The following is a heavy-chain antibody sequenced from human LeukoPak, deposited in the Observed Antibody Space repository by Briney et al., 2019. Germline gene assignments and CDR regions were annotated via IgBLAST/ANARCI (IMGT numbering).Heavy chain of an antibody. J-gene: IGHJ4*02. CDR3: AREGYYYDSSGIDY. Sequence: ATVKVSCKASGYTFTSYGISWVRQAPGQGLEWMGWISAYNGNTNYAQKLQGRVTMTTDTSTSTAYMELRSLRSDDTAVYYCAREGYYYDSSGIDYWGQGTLVTVSS. V-gene: IGHV1-18*01. D-gene: IGHD3-22*01. CDR2: ISAYNGNT. CDR1: GYTFTSYG.